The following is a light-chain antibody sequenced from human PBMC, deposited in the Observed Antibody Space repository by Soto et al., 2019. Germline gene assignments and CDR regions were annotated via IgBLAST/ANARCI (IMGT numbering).Light chain of an antibody. CDR3: LQYKTSPYT. J-gene: IGKJ2*01. CDR1: ESISSW. CDR2: EAS. Sequence: DIQMTQSPSTLSASVGDRVTITCRASESISSWLAWYQQKPGTAPKFLIYEASTLQSGVPSRFSGSGSGTEFTLAISSLQPDDFATYYCLQYKTSPYTFGQGTKLEI. V-gene: IGKV1-5*03.